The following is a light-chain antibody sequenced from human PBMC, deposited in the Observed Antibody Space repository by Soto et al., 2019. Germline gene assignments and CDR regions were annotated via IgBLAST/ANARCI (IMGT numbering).Light chain of an antibody. CDR2: AAS. J-gene: IGKJ1*01. Sequence: DIQMTQSPSSLSASVGDRVTITCRASQSISSYLNWYQQKPGKAPKLLIYAASSLQSGVPSRFSGSGSGTDFTLTISSLKPQDFATYYCQQSYSTRWTFGQGTKVEMK. CDR1: QSISSY. V-gene: IGKV1-39*01. CDR3: QQSYSTRWT.